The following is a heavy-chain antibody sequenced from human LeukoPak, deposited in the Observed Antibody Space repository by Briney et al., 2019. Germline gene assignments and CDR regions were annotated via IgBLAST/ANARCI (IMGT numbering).Heavy chain of an antibody. J-gene: IGHJ4*02. CDR2: FDPEDGET. D-gene: IGHD2-8*01. Sequence: ASVTVSCKVSGYTLTELSMHWVRQAPGKGLEWMGGFDPEDGETIYAQKFQGRVTMTEDTSTDTAYMELSSLRSEDTAVYYCATAPQIGYCTNGVCYSDYWGQGTLVTVSS. CDR3: ATAPQIGYCTNGVCYSDY. CDR1: GYTLTELS. V-gene: IGHV1-24*01.